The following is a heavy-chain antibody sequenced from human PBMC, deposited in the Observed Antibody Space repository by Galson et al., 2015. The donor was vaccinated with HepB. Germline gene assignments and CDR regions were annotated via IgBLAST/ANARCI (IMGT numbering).Heavy chain of an antibody. J-gene: IGHJ4*02. V-gene: IGHV3-48*01. CDR1: GFTFSRFP. D-gene: IGHD1-26*01. Sequence: SLRLSCAASGFTFSRFPMNWIRQAPGKGLEWISYIGTTGSTTYYADSVKGRFTISRDDAENSLYLQMNSLRAEDTAVYYCTRNIAGASIFDHWGQGTLVTVSS. CDR3: TRNIAGASIFDH. CDR2: IGTTGSTT.